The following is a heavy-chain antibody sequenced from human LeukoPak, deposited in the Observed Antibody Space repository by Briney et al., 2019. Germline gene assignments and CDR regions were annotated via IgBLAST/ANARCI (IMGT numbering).Heavy chain of an antibody. CDR2: ISTSSSYI. Sequence: GGSLRLSCAASGFTFSSYSMNWVRQAPGKGLEWVSSISTSSSYIYYADSVKGRFTISRDNAKNSLYLQMNSLRAEDTAVYYCARVGLGVGSGRKASGFDPWGQGTLVTVSS. CDR3: ARVGLGVGSGRKASGFDP. J-gene: IGHJ5*02. D-gene: IGHD3-10*01. V-gene: IGHV3-21*01. CDR1: GFTFSSYS.